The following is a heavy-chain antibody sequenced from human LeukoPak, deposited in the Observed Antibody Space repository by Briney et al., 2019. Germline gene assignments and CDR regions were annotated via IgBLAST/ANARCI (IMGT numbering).Heavy chain of an antibody. J-gene: IGHJ2*01. Sequence: SETLSLTCAVYGRSFSGYYWSWIRQPPGKGLEWIGEINHSGSTNYNPSLKSRVTISVDTSKNQFSLKLSSVTAADTAVYHCARGEEQWLEWYFDLWGRGTLVTVSS. D-gene: IGHD6-19*01. V-gene: IGHV4-34*01. CDR2: INHSGST. CDR1: GRSFSGYY. CDR3: ARGEEQWLEWYFDL.